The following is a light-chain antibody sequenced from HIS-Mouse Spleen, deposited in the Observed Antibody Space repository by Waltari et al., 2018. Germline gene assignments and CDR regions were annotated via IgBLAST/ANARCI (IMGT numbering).Light chain of an antibody. V-gene: IGLV2-14*03. CDR3: SSYTSSSTEV. Sequence: SALTXXAXAXXXXXQPITTXXPGTXXGXGGXXXVPXYQQHPGKAPKPMIYYFSNRPSGVSNRFSGXKSXNTASLXISGLQAEDEADYYCSSYTSSSTEVFGGGXKLTVL. J-gene: IGLJ2*01. CDR1: XXGXGGXXX. CDR2: YFS.